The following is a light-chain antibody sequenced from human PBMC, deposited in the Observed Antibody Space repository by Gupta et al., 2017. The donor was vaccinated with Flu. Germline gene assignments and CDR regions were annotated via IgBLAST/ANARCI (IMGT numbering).Light chain of an antibody. J-gene: IGKJ4*01. CDR1: QSVLYSSNNKNY. Sequence: DIVMTQSPDSLAVSRGESATINCKSSQSVLYSSNNKNYLAWYQQKPGQPPKLLIYWASTRESGVPDRFSGSGSGTDFTLTGSSLQAEDVAVYYCQQYYSTPPTFGGGTKVEIK. V-gene: IGKV4-1*01. CDR3: QQYYSTPPT. CDR2: WAS.